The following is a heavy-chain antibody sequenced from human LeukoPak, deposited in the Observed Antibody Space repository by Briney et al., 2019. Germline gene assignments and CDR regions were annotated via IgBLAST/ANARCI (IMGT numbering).Heavy chain of an antibody. CDR1: GFSFSTYA. Sequence: GGSLRLSCAASGFSFSTYAMIWVRQAPGKGLEWVSAIGGGGDTTYYADSVKGRFTISRDNSKNTLYLQMRSLRAEDTAVYYCARLSVSGSPFSDYWGQGSLVTVSS. D-gene: IGHD3-10*01. V-gene: IGHV3-23*01. J-gene: IGHJ4*02. CDR2: IGGGGDTT. CDR3: ARLSVSGSPFSDY.